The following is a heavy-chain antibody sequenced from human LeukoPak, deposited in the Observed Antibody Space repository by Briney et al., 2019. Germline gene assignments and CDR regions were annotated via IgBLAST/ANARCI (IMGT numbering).Heavy chain of an antibody. Sequence: TSETLSLTCTVSGGSISSYYWSWIRQPPGKGLEWIGYIYYSGSTNYNPSFRSRLTMSVDRSKNQFSLKLTSVTAADTAVYYCARRVRLYDSSFDIWGQGTMVTVSS. CDR2: IYYSGST. V-gene: IGHV4-59*12. CDR3: ARRVRLYDSSFDI. CDR1: GGSISSYY. J-gene: IGHJ3*02. D-gene: IGHD1-1*01.